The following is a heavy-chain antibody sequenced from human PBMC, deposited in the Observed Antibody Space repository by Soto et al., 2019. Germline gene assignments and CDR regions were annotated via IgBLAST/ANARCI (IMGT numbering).Heavy chain of an antibody. CDR1: GGSISGGVYY. Sequence: PSETLSLTCTVSGGSISGGVYYWSWIRQPPGKGLEWIGYIFDSGSTYYNPSLKSRVTISVDTSKNQFSLRLSSVTAADTAVHYCAREIIPLTTDWYFDLWGRGTLVTVSS. J-gene: IGHJ2*01. CDR2: IFDSGST. CDR3: AREIIPLTTDWYFDL. D-gene: IGHD4-17*01. V-gene: IGHV4-30-4*01.